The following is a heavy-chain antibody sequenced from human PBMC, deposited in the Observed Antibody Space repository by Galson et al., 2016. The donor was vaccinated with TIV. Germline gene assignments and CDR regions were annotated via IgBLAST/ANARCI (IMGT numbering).Heavy chain of an antibody. CDR1: GFTFGSYD. D-gene: IGHD3/OR15-3a*01. V-gene: IGHV3-30*09. CDR2: ITYDGNAK. Sequence: SLRLSCAGSGFTFGSYDMHWVRQAPGKGLEWVAVITYDGNAKYNPDSVKGRFAVSRENSRNRLYLQLNSLRTEDTAVYYCARVKESYYFEYWGQGTLVTVSS. CDR3: ARVKESYYFEY. J-gene: IGHJ4*02.